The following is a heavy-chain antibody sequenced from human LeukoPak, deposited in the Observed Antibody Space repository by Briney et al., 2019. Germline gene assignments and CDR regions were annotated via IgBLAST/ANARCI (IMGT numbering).Heavy chain of an antibody. J-gene: IGHJ4*02. Sequence: ASVKVSCKASGYTFTSYGISWVRQAPGQGLEWMGWISAYNGNTNYAQKLQGRVTMTTDTSTSTDYMEMRSLRSEDTTVYYCARACGIAAAGSDYWGQGTLVTVSS. D-gene: IGHD6-13*01. CDR2: ISAYNGNT. V-gene: IGHV1-18*01. CDR1: GYTFTSYG. CDR3: ARACGIAAAGSDY.